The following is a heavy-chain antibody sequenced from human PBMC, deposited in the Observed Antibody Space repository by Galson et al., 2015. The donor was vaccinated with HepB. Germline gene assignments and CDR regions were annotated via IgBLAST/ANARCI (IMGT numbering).Heavy chain of an antibody. Sequence: SLRLSCAASGFTFSSYAMHWVRQAPGKGLEWVAVISYDGSNKYYADSVKGRFTISRDNSKNTLYLQMNSLRAEDTAVYYCARRGGTNYWYFDLWGRGTLVTVSS. CDR1: GFTFSSYA. V-gene: IGHV3-30-3*01. CDR3: ARRGGTNYWYFDL. CDR2: ISYDGSNK. D-gene: IGHD2-15*01. J-gene: IGHJ2*01.